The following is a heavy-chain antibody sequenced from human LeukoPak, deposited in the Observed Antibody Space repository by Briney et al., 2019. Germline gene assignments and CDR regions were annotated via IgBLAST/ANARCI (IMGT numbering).Heavy chain of an antibody. CDR1: GFTFSSFP. V-gene: IGHV3-23*01. D-gene: IGHD3-3*02. CDR3: ARGNILARSAFDI. CDR2: ISGGGVST. Sequence: PGGSLRLSCAASGFTFSSFPMSWVRQAPGKGLEWVSVISGGGVSTYYADSVKGRFTISRDNAKNSLYLQMNSLRAEDTAVYYCARGNILARSAFDIWGQGTMVTVSS. J-gene: IGHJ3*02.